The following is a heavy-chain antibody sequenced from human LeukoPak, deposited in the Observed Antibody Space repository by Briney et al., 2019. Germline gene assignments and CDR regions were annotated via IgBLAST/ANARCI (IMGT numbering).Heavy chain of an antibody. CDR2: IYPGDSDT. J-gene: IGHJ4*02. CDR1: GYSFTSYW. Sequence: GEFLKISCKGSGYSFTSYWIDWVRPMPGKGLEWMGIIYPGDSDTRYSPSFQGQVTISADKSISTAYLQWSSLKASDTAMYYCARQDGSDTAMDYETDYWGQGTLVTVSS. V-gene: IGHV5-51*01. CDR3: ARQDGSDTAMDYETDY. D-gene: IGHD5-18*01.